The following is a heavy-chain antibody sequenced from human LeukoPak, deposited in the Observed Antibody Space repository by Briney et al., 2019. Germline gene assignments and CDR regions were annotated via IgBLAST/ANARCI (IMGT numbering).Heavy chain of an antibody. D-gene: IGHD3-3*01. V-gene: IGHV1-8*01. CDR2: MNPNSGNT. Sequence: ASVKVSCKASGYTFTSYDINWVRQATGQGLEWMGWMNPNSGNTGYAQKFQGRVTMTRNTSISTAYMELSSLRSEDTAVYYCARGPRLYYDFWRRPKYFQHWGQGTLVTVSS. J-gene: IGHJ1*01. CDR3: ARGPRLYYDFWRRPKYFQH. CDR1: GYTFTSYD.